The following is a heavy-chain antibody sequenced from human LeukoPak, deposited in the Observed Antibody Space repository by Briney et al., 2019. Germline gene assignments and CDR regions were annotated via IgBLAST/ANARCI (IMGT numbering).Heavy chain of an antibody. J-gene: IGHJ4*02. V-gene: IGHV3-30*02. CDR2: IRYDGSNK. Sequence: PGGSLRLSCAASGFTFSSYGMHWVRQAPGKGLEGVAFIRYDGSNKYYADSVKGRFTISRDNSKNTLYLQMNSLRAEDTAVYYCAKDLVGKTVTPNGSWGQGTLVTVSS. CDR3: AKDLVGKTVTPNGS. CDR1: GFTFSSYG. D-gene: IGHD4-11*01.